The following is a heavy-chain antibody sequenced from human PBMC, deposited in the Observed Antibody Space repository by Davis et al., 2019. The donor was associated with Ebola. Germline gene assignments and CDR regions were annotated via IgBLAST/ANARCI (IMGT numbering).Heavy chain of an antibody. J-gene: IGHJ4*02. CDR3: ARGFAVVANYFDY. CDR2: IYYSGST. Sequence: SETLSLTCTVSGASIRPYYWSWIRQPPGKGLEWIGYIYYSGSTNYNPSLKSRVTISVDTSKNQFSLKLSSVTAADTAVYYCARGFAVVANYFDYWGQGTLVTVSS. CDR1: GASIRPYY. D-gene: IGHD2-2*01. V-gene: IGHV4-59*01.